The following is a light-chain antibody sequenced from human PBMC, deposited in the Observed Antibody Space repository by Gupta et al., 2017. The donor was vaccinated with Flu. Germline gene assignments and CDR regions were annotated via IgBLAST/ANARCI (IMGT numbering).Light chain of an antibody. CDR1: QSINTW. CDR3: QQEDSFPWT. J-gene: IGKJ1*01. CDR2: KAS. V-gene: IGKV1-5*03. Sequence: DIQMTQSPSTLSASVGDRVTITCRASQSINTWVAWYQQKPGKAPNLLIYKASNLESGVPSRFGGSGSGTEFTLTISSLEPDDFAIYYCQQEDSFPWTFGQGTKVEIK.